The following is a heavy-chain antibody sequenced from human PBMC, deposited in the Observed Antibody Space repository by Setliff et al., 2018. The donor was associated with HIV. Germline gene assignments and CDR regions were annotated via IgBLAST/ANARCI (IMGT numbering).Heavy chain of an antibody. CDR2: IKQDGSEK. Sequence: GGSLRLSCAASGFAFSGHQMSWVRQAPGKGLEWVAKIKQDGSEKYYVDSVKGRFTISRDNAKNSLYLQMNSLRAEDTAMYYCARDPRRLSYWGQGTLVTVSS. J-gene: IGHJ4*02. V-gene: IGHV3-7*01. D-gene: IGHD2-21*01. CDR3: ARDPRRLSY. CDR1: GFAFSGHQ.